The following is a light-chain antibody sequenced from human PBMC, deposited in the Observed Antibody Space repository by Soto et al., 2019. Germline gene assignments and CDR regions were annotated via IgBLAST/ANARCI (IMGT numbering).Light chain of an antibody. Sequence: QSVLTQPPSASGTPGQRVTISCSGSSSNIGRNPVHWYQQLPGTAPKLLIYTNNQRPSGVPDRISGSKSGTSASLAISGLQSEDEAGYYCATWDDSLDGVVFGGGTKLTVL. CDR1: SSNIGRNP. CDR2: TNN. J-gene: IGLJ2*01. V-gene: IGLV1-44*01. CDR3: ATWDDSLDGVV.